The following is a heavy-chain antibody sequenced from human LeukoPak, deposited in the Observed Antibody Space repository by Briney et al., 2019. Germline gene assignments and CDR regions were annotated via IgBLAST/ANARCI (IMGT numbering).Heavy chain of an antibody. V-gene: IGHV4-4*02. CDR2: IYHSGST. CDR1: GGSISSSNW. J-gene: IGHJ4*02. Sequence: KPSETLSLTCAVPGGSISSSNWWSWVRQPPGKGLEWIGEIYHSGSTNYNPSLKSRVTISVDKSKNQFSLKLSSATAADTAVYYCARVACGGDCYSFDYWGQGTLVTVSS. D-gene: IGHD2-21*02. CDR3: ARVACGGDCYSFDY.